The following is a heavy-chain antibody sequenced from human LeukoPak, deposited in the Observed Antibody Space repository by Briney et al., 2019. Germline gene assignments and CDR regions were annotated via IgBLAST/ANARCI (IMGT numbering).Heavy chain of an antibody. J-gene: IGHJ6*03. CDR2: IIPIFGTA. CDR1: GGTFSSYA. Sequence: ASVKVSCKASGGTFSSYAISWVRQAPGQGLEWMGGIIPIFGTANYAQKFQGRVTITADESTSTAYMELSSLRSEDTAVYYCARGKWFGELYSTPSYYYYKDVWGKGTTVTISS. V-gene: IGHV1-69*13. D-gene: IGHD3-10*01. CDR3: ARGKWFGELYSTPSYYYYKDV.